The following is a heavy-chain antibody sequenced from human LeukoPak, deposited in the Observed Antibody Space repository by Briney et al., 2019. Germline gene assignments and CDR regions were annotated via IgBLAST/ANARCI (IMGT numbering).Heavy chain of an antibody. CDR1: GFSLSGNA. J-gene: IGHJ3*02. CDR3: AKGNLQLGQDACDI. D-gene: IGHD5-18*01. V-gene: IGHV3-23*01. CDR2: IGPDDAT. Sequence: GGSLRLSCAASGFSLSGNAVSWVRQAPGKRPEWVAGIGPDDATFYPASVRGRFTISRDTSQYTMYLQMNSLRAEDTALYYCAKGNLQLGQDACDIWGQGTMVTVSS.